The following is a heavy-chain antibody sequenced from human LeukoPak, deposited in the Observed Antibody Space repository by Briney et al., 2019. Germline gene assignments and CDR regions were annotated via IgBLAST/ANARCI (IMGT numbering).Heavy chain of an antibody. D-gene: IGHD3-10*01. CDR1: GFTFSSYG. J-gene: IGHJ4*02. CDR3: ARVENYYGSGSYPGY. CDR2: IKQDGSEK. Sequence: GGSLRLSCAASGFTFSSYGMHWVRQAPGKGLEWVANIKQDGSEKYYVDSVKGRFTISRDNAKNSLYLQMNSLRAEDTAVYYCARVENYYGSGSYPGYWGQGTLVTVSS. V-gene: IGHV3-7*01.